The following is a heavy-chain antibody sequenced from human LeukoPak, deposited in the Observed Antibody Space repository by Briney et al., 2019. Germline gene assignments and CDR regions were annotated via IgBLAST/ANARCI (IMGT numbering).Heavy chain of an antibody. CDR3: ARHKAVAGAGTDC. J-gene: IGHJ4*02. CDR2: IYYSGST. V-gene: IGHV4-39*01. CDR1: GGSMSSSSNY. Sequence: SETLSLTCTVSGGSMSSSSNYWGWIRQPPGKGLEWIGSIYYSGSTYYNPSLKSRVTISVDTSKQQFSLKLSSVTAADTAVYYCARHKAVAGAGTDCWGQGTLVIVSS. D-gene: IGHD6-13*01.